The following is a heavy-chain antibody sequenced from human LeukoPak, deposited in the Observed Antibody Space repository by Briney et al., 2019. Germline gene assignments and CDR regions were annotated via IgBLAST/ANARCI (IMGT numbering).Heavy chain of an antibody. J-gene: IGHJ4*02. Sequence: GGSLRLSCAASGFTFNNYAMAWVRQAPGKGMEWVSGISVSGGSTFYSVKGRFTISRDNSKNTLFLQMNRLRAEDTAIYYCAKAGEYCPYGSRYSENYYFDYWGQGTLVTVSS. D-gene: IGHD2-8*01. CDR1: GFTFNNYA. CDR2: ISVSGGST. V-gene: IGHV3-23*01. CDR3: AKAGEYCPYGSRYSENYYFDY.